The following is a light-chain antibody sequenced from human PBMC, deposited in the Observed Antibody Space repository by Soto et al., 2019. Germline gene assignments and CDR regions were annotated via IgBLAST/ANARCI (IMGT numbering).Light chain of an antibody. CDR3: QQYSNWPLT. V-gene: IGKV3-15*01. J-gene: IGKJ4*01. CDR1: QSVRSSY. Sequence: EIVMTQSPATLSVSPGEKAMLSCRASQSVRSSYLAWYQQKPGQPPRLHIHGASTRATGIPARFSGSGSGTEFTLTISSLQSEDFAVYYCQQYSNWPLTFGGGTKVDIK. CDR2: GAS.